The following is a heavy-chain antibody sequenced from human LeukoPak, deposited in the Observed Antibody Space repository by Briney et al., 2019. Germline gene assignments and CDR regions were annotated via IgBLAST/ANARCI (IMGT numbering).Heavy chain of an antibody. CDR1: GGSISSGDFY. V-gene: IGHV4-31*03. CDR2: IYYSGTT. D-gene: IGHD2-2*01. CDR3: ARGLYCSSSTSCYDYGMDV. Sequence: SQTLSLTCTVPGGSISSGDFYWSWIREHPGKGLECIGYIYYSGTTYYSPSLKGRVTISLDTTKNQFSLKLSSVTAADTAVYYCARGLYCSSSTSCYDYGMDVRGQGTTVTVSS. J-gene: IGHJ6*02.